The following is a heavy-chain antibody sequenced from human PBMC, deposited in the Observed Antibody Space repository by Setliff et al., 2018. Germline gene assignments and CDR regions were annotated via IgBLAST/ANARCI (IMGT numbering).Heavy chain of an antibody. J-gene: IGHJ6*02. CDR1: GASITTYY. CDR2: IDNRGTT. CDR3: ARDPLAASGTIYYGLDV. Sequence: PSETLSLTCSVSGASITTYYWHWIRQPPGKGLEWIGFIDNRGTTNYNPALKSRVTISTDASKNHFALTLTSMTAADTAVYYCARDPLAASGTIYYGLDVWGQGTTVTVSS. V-gene: IGHV4-59*01. D-gene: IGHD6-13*01.